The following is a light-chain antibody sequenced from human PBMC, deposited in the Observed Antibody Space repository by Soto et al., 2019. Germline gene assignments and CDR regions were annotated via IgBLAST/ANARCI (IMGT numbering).Light chain of an antibody. CDR2: AAS. Sequence: DVQMTQSPSSLSASIGDRVTITCRASPNVGKYLNWYQQKPGKAPNVLIHAASTLRSGVPLRFSGSGSGTQSTLTISSLQPEDSGTYYCQQIYVTPLTFGGGTRLEV. CDR1: PNVGKY. J-gene: IGKJ4*01. V-gene: IGKV1-39*01. CDR3: QQIYVTPLT.